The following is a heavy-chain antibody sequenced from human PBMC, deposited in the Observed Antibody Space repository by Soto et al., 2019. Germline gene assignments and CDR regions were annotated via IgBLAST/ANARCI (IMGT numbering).Heavy chain of an antibody. V-gene: IGHV1-18*01. Sequence: QVLLEQSGAEVKNPGASVRVSCKASGYTFTRYGISWVRQAPGEGLELMGWINGYNGDTKCAQKFQGSVTMTTDTSTSTAYMELRSLRSDDTAGYYCALDSSYRFDYWGQGTLVTVSA. CDR1: GYTFTRYG. D-gene: IGHD3-22*01. CDR3: ALDSSYRFDY. CDR2: INGYNGDT. J-gene: IGHJ4*02.